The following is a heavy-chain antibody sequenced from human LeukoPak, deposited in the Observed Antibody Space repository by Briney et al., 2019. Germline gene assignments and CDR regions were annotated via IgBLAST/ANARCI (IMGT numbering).Heavy chain of an antibody. D-gene: IGHD1-26*01. J-gene: IGHJ6*03. CDR3: ARDTRVLYSGSYYYYYYMDV. Sequence: GGSLRLSCAASGFTFSSYWMHWVRQAPGKGLVWVSRINTDGSSTSYADSVKGRFTISRDNAKNTLYLQRNSLRAEDTAVYYCARDTRVLYSGSYYYYYYMDVWGKGTTVTVSS. CDR2: INTDGSST. CDR1: GFTFSSYW. V-gene: IGHV3-74*01.